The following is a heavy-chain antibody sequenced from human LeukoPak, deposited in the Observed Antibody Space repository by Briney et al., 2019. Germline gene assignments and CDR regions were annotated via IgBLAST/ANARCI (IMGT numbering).Heavy chain of an antibody. CDR3: ARIAPTVTTPTGYMDV. J-gene: IGHJ6*03. D-gene: IGHD4-17*01. V-gene: IGHV4-59*01. CDR2: IYYSGST. Sequence: SETLSLTCTVSGGSISSYYWSWIRQPPGKGLEWIGYIYYSGSTNYNPSLKGRVTISVDTSKNQFSLKLRSVTAADTAVYYCARIAPTVTTPTGYMDVWGKGTTVTVSS. CDR1: GGSISSYY.